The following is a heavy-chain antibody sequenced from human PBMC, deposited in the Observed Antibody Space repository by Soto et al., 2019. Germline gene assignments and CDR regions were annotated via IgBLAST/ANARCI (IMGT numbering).Heavy chain of an antibody. Sequence: QVQLVQSGAEVKNPGASVKVSCKASGYTFTNYYIHWVRQAPGQGLEWMAIINPNGGSTNYAQKFQGRVTLARDTFTSTVYMELSSLRSEDTAIYYCARSLAAGDYWGQGTLVTVSS. J-gene: IGHJ4*02. D-gene: IGHD6-13*01. CDR1: GYTFTNYY. CDR2: INPNGGST. CDR3: ARSLAAGDY. V-gene: IGHV1-46*01.